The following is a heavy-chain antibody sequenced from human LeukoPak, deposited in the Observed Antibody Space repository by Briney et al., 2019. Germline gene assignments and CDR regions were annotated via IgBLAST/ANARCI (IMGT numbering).Heavy chain of an antibody. D-gene: IGHD2-21*02. V-gene: IGHV4-39*07. J-gene: IGHJ5*02. CDR3: ARVNYCGGDCYSWFDP. CDR1: GGSINSSSYY. Sequence: PSETLSLTCIVSGGSINSSSYYWGWIRQPPGKGLEWIGSIYRSGSTYYNPSLKSRVTISVDTSKNQFSLKLSSVTAADTAVYYCARVNYCGGDCYSWFDPWGQGTLVTVSS. CDR2: IYRSGST.